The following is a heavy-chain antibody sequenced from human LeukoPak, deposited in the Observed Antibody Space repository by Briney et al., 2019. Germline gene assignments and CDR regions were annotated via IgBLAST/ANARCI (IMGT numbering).Heavy chain of an antibody. D-gene: IGHD2-21*01. CDR1: GDSISSDRHY. J-gene: IGHJ4*02. V-gene: IGHV4-31*03. Sequence: SGTLSLTCTVSGDSISSDRHYWSWIRQHPGEGLEWVGYINYFGSTYYNPSLRRRLTLSLDTSKSQFSLKLTSVTAADTATYYCARADWLSHFDYWGQGTLVTVSS. CDR3: ARADWLSHFDY. CDR2: INYFGST.